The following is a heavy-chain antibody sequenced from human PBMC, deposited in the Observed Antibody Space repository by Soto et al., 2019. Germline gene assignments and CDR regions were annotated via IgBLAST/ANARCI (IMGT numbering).Heavy chain of an antibody. Sequence: QVQLVQSGAEVKKPGSSVKVSCKASGGTFSTYTITWVRQAPGQGLEWMGRIIPIIGIINYARKFQGRVTITADKFTGTAYMELTRLRSDDTAVYYCAGDPDSHYNDSHASSYPWGQGNLVTVSS. CDR2: IIPIIGII. CDR1: GGTFSTYT. J-gene: IGHJ5*02. V-gene: IGHV1-69*08. CDR3: AGDPDSHYNDSHASSYP. D-gene: IGHD3-22*01.